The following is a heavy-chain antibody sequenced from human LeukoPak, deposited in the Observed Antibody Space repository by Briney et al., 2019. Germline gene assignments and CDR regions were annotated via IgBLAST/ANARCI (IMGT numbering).Heavy chain of an antibody. CDR3: ARGGVLDY. Sequence: GGSLRLSCAASGFTFSSYAMHWVRQAPGKGLEWVAVISYDGSNKYYADSVKGRSTISRDNSKNTLYLQMNSLRAEDTAVYYCARGGVLDYWGQGTLVTVSS. J-gene: IGHJ4*02. V-gene: IGHV3-30-3*01. CDR2: ISYDGSNK. CDR1: GFTFSSYA. D-gene: IGHD5-12*01.